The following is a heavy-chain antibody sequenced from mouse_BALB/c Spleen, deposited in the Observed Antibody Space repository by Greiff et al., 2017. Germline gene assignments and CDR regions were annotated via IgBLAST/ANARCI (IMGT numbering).Heavy chain of an antibody. V-gene: IGHV5-6-3*01. D-gene: IGHD2-1*01. CDR3: ARADYGKFDAMDY. J-gene: IGHJ4*01. CDR1: GFTFSSYG. Sequence: DVKLQESGGGLVQPGGSLKLSCAASGFTFSSYGMSWVRQTPDKRLELVATINSNGGSTYYPDSVKGRVTISRDNAKNTLYLQMSRLKSEDTAMYYCARADYGKFDAMDYWGQGTSVTVSS. CDR2: INSNGGST.